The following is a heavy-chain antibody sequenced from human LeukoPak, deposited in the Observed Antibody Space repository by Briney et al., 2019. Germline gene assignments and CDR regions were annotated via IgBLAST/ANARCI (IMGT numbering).Heavy chain of an antibody. CDR2: IYYSGST. V-gene: IGHV4-59*11. Sequence: SETLSLTCTVSGGSISSHYWSWIRQPPGKGLEWIGYIYYSGSTNYNPSLKSRVTISVDTSKNQFSLKLSSVTAADTAVYYCARVSAYRNSSSSWLDYYYYYYMDVWGKGTTVTVSS. CDR3: ARVSAYRNSSSSWLDYYYYYYMDV. CDR1: GGSISSHY. J-gene: IGHJ6*03. D-gene: IGHD6-6*01.